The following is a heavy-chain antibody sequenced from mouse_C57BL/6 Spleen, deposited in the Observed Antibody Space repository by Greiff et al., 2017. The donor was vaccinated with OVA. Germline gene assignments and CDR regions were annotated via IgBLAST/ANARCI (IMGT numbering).Heavy chain of an antibody. Sequence: EVKLMESGGGLVKPGGSLKLSCAASGFTFSSYAMSWVRQTPEKRLAWVATISDGGSYTYSPDNVKGRFTISRDNAKNNLYLQMSHLKSEDTAMYYCARDGGVEGAYYFDYWGQGTTLTVSS. CDR3: ARDGGVEGAYYFDY. D-gene: IGHD1-1*01. J-gene: IGHJ2*01. CDR1: GFTFSSYA. V-gene: IGHV5-4*01. CDR2: ISDGGSYT.